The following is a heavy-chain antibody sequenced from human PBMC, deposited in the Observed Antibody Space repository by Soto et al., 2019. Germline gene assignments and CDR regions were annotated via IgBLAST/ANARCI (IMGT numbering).Heavy chain of an antibody. D-gene: IGHD2-15*01. Sequence: QVQLVQSGAEVKKPGASVKVSCKASGYTFTSYDINWVRQATGQGLEWMGWMNPNSGNTGYAQKLQGIVTMTSNTSISTAYMELSSLRSEDTAVYYCARGRCSGGSCYSPNYYYGMDVWGQGTTVTVSS. CDR2: MNPNSGNT. J-gene: IGHJ6*02. CDR3: ARGRCSGGSCYSPNYYYGMDV. V-gene: IGHV1-8*01. CDR1: GYTFTSYD.